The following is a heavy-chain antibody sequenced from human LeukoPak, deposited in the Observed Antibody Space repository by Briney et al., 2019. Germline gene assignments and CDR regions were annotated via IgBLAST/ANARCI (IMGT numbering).Heavy chain of an antibody. J-gene: IGHJ4*02. V-gene: IGHV3-66*02. D-gene: IGHD5-24*01. CDR3: ARDVEMDY. Sequence: GGSLRLSCAASGFTVSSNYMSWDRQAPGKGLEWVSVIYSGGTTYYADSVEGRFTISRDNSKNTLYPQMNSLRAEDTAVYYCARDVEMDYWGQGTLVTVSS. CDR1: GFTVSSNY. CDR2: IYSGGTT.